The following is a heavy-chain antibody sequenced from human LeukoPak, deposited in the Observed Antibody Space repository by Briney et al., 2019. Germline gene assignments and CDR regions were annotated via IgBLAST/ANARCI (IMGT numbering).Heavy chain of an antibody. CDR2: IYSGGST. Sequence: GSLRLSCVASGFTVSSYYVSWVRQAPGKGLEWVSVIYSGGSTYYADSVEGRFTVSRDNSKNTLYLEMRSLRAEDTAVYYCARALYRQHIVVVNAKNYWYFDLWGRGTLVTVSS. J-gene: IGHJ2*01. CDR1: GFTVSSYY. D-gene: IGHD2-21*01. V-gene: IGHV3-53*01. CDR3: ARALYRQHIVVVNAKNYWYFDL.